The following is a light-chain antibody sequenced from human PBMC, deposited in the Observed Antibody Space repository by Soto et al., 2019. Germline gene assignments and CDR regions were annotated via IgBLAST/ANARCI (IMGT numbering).Light chain of an antibody. CDR2: GAS. Sequence: ETVMTQSPGTLSLSPGERATLSCRASQSVSNNYLAWYQQKPGQAPRLVIYGASNRATGIPDRFSASGSGTDFTLTISRLEPEDFAVYYCQQYISPPLTFGQGTKVDIK. CDR3: QQYISPPLT. J-gene: IGKJ1*01. V-gene: IGKV3-20*01. CDR1: QSVSNNY.